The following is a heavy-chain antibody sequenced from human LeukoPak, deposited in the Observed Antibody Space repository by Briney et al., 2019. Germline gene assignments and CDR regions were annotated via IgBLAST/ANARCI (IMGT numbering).Heavy chain of an antibody. V-gene: IGHV3-30*18. Sequence: PGGSLRLSCAASGFTFSSYGMHWVRQAPGKGLEWVAVISYDGSNKYYADSVKGRFTISRGNSKNTLYLQMNSLRAEDTAVYYCAKGATLVVVPFGFWDWGQGTLVTVSS. CDR2: ISYDGSNK. D-gene: IGHD3-22*01. CDR1: GFTFSSYG. CDR3: AKGATLVVVPFGFWD. J-gene: IGHJ4*02.